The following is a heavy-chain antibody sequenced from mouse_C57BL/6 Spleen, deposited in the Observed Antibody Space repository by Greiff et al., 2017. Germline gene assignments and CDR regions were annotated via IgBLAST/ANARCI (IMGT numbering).Heavy chain of an antibody. J-gene: IGHJ4*01. CDR3: ASPYYYGSSRYAMEY. Sequence: VQLKQSGPELVKPGASVKISCKASGYSFTDYNMNWVKQSNGKSLEWIGVINPNYGTTSYNQKFKGKATLTVDQSSSTAYMQLNSLTSEDSAVYYGASPYYYGSSRYAMEYWGQGTSVTVSS. CDR1: GYSFTDYN. V-gene: IGHV1-39*01. D-gene: IGHD1-1*01. CDR2: INPNYGTT.